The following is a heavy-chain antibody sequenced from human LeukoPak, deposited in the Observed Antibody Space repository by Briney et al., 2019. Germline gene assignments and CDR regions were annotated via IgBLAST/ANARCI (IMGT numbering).Heavy chain of an antibody. CDR3: ARVNYASGSYYNDY. J-gene: IGHJ4*02. CDR1: GFTFSSYW. Sequence: GGSLRLSCAASGFTFSSYWMRWVRHAPGKGLGWVSRINSEGSSKNYADSVKGGFTISREKAKNTLYMQMKRLREEDTGVYYCARVNYASGSYYNDYWGQGTLVTVSS. V-gene: IGHV3-74*01. CDR2: INSEGSSK. D-gene: IGHD3-10*01.